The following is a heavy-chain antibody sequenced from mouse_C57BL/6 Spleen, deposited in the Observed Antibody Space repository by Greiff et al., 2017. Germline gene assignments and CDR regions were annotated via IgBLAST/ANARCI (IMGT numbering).Heavy chain of an antibody. D-gene: IGHD2-3*01. CDR3: AAGGNGYYFAWFAY. CDR2: INPNNGGT. Sequence: EVQLQESGPELVKPGASVKIPCKASGYTFTDYNMDWVKQSHGKSLEWIGDINPNNGGTIYNQKFKGKATLTVDKSSSTAYMELRSLTSEDTAVYYCAAGGNGYYFAWFAYWGQGTLVTVSA. CDR1: GYTFTDYN. J-gene: IGHJ3*01. V-gene: IGHV1-18*01.